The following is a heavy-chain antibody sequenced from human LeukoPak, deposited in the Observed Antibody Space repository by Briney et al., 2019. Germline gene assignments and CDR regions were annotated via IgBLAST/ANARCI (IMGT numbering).Heavy chain of an antibody. Sequence: PGGSLRLSCAASGFTFSNFVMHWVRQAPGRGRKGVASISPDGTNKYYADSVKGRFTVSRDNSKNTLYLQVNSLRADDTAVFYCGREGGNYVYDYWGQGTLVTVSS. V-gene: IGHV3-30-3*01. CDR2: ISPDGTNK. D-gene: IGHD4-11*01. J-gene: IGHJ4*02. CDR1: GFTFSNFV. CDR3: GREGGNYVYDY.